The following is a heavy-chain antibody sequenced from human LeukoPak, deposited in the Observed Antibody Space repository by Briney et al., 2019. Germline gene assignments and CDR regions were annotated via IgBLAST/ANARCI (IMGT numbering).Heavy chain of an antibody. V-gene: IGHV1-2*02. D-gene: IGHD6-19*01. CDR1: GYTFTGYY. Sequence: ASVKVSCKASGYTFTGYYMHWVRQAPGQGLEWMGWINPNSGGTNYAQKFQGRVTMTRDTSISTAYMELSRLRSDDTAIYYCGRDRAFAGTAPDAFDIWGQGTMVTVSS. J-gene: IGHJ3*02. CDR3: GRDRAFAGTAPDAFDI. CDR2: INPNSGGT.